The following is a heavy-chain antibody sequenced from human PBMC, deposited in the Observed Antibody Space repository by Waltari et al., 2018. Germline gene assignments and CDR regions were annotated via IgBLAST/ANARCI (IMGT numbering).Heavy chain of an antibody. V-gene: IGHV1-69*01. CDR1: GGTFSSYA. J-gene: IGHJ4*02. D-gene: IGHD3-10*01. CDR2: IIPIFGTA. Sequence: QVQLVQSGAEVKKPGSSVKVSCKASGGTFSSYAISWVRPAPGQGLAWMGGIIPIFGTANYAQKFQGRVTITADESTSTAYMELSSLRSEDTAVYYCARGQGPQYYYGSGSYYNFDYWGQGTLVTVSS. CDR3: ARGQGPQYYYGSGSYYNFDY.